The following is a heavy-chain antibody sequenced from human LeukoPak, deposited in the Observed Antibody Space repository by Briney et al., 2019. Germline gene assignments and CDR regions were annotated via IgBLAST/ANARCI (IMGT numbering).Heavy chain of an antibody. Sequence: PGGSLRLSCAASGFTLSSYWMSWVRQAPGKGLEWVANIKQDGSEKYYVDSVKGRFTISRDNAKNSLYLQMNSLRAEDTALYYCAKDRRAHMTTWIDYWGQRTLVTVSS. V-gene: IGHV3-7*03. J-gene: IGHJ4*02. D-gene: IGHD4-11*01. CDR2: IKQDGSEK. CDR1: GFTLSSYW. CDR3: AKDRRAHMTTWIDY.